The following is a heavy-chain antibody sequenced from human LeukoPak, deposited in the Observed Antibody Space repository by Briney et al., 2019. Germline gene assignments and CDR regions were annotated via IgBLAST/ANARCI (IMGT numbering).Heavy chain of an antibody. CDR3: ARLRFIGYNYVDWFDP. CDR1: GGSFSGYY. CDR2: INHSGST. D-gene: IGHD5-24*01. Sequence: SETLSFTCAVYGGSFSGYYWSWIRQPPGKGLEWIGEINHSGSTNYNPSLKSRVTISVDTSKNQFSLKLSSVTAADTAVYYCARLRFIGYNYVDWFDPWGQGTLVTVSS. J-gene: IGHJ5*02. V-gene: IGHV4-34*01.